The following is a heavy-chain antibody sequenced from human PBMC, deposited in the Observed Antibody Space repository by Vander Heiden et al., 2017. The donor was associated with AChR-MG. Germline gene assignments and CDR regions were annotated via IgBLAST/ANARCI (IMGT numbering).Heavy chain of an antibody. J-gene: IGHJ4*02. CDR2: VSYDGRNE. Sequence: QVQLVESGGGVVQPGKSLRLSCAATGFTFASFGLHWVRQAPGKGLEWVAIVSYDGRNEDYAASVKGRFTISRDNSKNTLYLQMNRLRIEDTAVYYCAKWIGSGDVLCIVDYWGQGTLVTVSS. V-gene: IGHV3-30*18. CDR1: GFTFASFG. D-gene: IGHD2-8*01. CDR3: AKWIGSGDVLCIVDY.